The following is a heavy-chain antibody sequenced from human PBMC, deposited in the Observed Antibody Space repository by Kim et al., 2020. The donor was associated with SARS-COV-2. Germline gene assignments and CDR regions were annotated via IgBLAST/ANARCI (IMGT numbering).Heavy chain of an antibody. J-gene: IGHJ4*02. D-gene: IGHD6-13*01. CDR2: ISWNSGSI. V-gene: IGHV3-9*01. CDR3: AKALHSSSWYVVFDY. CDR1: GFTFDDYA. Sequence: GGSLRLSCAASGFTFDDYAMHWVRQAPGKGLEWVSGISWNSGSIGYADSVKGRFTISRDNAKNSLYLQMNSLRAEDTALYYCAKALHSSSWYVVFDYWGQGTLVTVSS.